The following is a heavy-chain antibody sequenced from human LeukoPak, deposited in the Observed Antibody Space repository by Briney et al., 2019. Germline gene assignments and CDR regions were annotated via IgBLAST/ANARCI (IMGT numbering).Heavy chain of an antibody. Sequence: GGSLRLSCAASGFTFSSYSMNWVRQAPGKGLVWVSYIRSSSSSINYADSVKGRFTISRDNAKNSLYLQMNSLRAEDTAVYYCARPSVVDYVCGSYRPLGNFDLRGRSTLVTLSS. V-gene: IGHV3-21*01. CDR3: ARPSVVDYVCGSYRPLGNFDL. D-gene: IGHD3-16*02. CDR1: GFTFSSYS. CDR2: IRSSSSSI. J-gene: IGHJ2*01.